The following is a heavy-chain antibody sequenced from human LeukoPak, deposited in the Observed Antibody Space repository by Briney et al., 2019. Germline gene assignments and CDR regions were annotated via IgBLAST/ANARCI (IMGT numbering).Heavy chain of an antibody. CDR2: ISASNGNT. D-gene: IGHD1-26*01. CDR1: GYTFTSYG. V-gene: IGHV1-18*01. Sequence: ASVKVSCKASGYTFTSYGISWVRQAPGQGLEWMGWISASNGNTNYVQKFQGRVTMTTDTSTSTAYMELRSLRSDDTAVYYCARDWDRRNFDYWGQGTLVTVSS. CDR3: ARDWDRRNFDY. J-gene: IGHJ4*02.